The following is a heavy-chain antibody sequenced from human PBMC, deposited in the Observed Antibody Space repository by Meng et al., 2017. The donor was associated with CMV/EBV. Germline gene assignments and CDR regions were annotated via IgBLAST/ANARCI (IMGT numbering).Heavy chain of an antibody. CDR3: AGQLDDAFDI. CDR1: GFTFSSYG. V-gene: IGHV3-30*02. D-gene: IGHD6-13*01. CDR2: IWYDGSNK. J-gene: IGHJ3*02. Sequence: GESLKISCAASGFTFSSYGMHWVRQAPGKRLEWVAVIWYDGSNKYYADSVKGRFTISRDNSKNTLYLQMNSLRAEDTAVYYCAGQLDDAFDIWGQGTMVTVSS.